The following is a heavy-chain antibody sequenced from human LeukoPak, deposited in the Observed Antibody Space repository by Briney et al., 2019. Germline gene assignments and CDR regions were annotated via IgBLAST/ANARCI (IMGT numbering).Heavy chain of an antibody. CDR2: INPNSGGT. D-gene: IGHD5-18*01. CDR3: AREEQEDTAMIRSPHGVSGYYYYMDV. CDR1: GYTFTSYA. Sequence: ASVKVSCKASGYTFTSYAMNWVRQAPGQGLEWMGWINPNSGGTNYAQKFQGRVTMTRDTSISTAYMELSRLRSDDTAVYYCAREEQEDTAMIRSPHGVSGYYYYMDVWGKGTTVTVSS. J-gene: IGHJ6*03. V-gene: IGHV1-2*02.